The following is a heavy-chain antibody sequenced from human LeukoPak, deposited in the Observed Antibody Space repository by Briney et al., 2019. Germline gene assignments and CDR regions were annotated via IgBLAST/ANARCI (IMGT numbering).Heavy chain of an antibody. CDR3: AGYTALNWGRANWFDP. CDR1: EGTFSSYA. Sequence: GASVKVSCKASEGTFSSYAISWVRQAPGHGLEWMGRIIPIFGTANYAQKFQGRVTITTDESTSTAYMELSSLRSEDTAVYYCAGYTALNWGRANWFDPWGQGTLVTVSS. D-gene: IGHD3-16*01. CDR2: IIPIFGTA. J-gene: IGHJ5*02. V-gene: IGHV1-69*05.